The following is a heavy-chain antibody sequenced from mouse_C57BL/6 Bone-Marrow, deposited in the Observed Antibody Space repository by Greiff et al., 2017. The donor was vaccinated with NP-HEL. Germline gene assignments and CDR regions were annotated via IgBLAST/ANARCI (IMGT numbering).Heavy chain of an antibody. CDR1: GYSITSGYY. D-gene: IGHD1-1*01. V-gene: IGHV3-6*01. J-gene: IGHJ4*01. Sequence: DVKLQESGPGLVKPSQSLSLTCSVTGYSITSGYYWNWIRQFPGNKLEWMGYISYDGSNNYNPSLKNRISITRDTSKNQFFLKLNSVTTEDTATYYCAGYYGSSYGYYAMDYWGQGTSVTVSS. CDR3: AGYYGSSYGYYAMDY. CDR2: ISYDGSN.